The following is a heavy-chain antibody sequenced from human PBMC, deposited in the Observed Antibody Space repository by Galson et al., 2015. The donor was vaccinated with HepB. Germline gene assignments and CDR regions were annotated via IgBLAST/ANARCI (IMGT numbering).Heavy chain of an antibody. CDR2: INANNNGDR. J-gene: IGHJ3*01. V-gene: IGHV1-18*04. Sequence: SVKVSCKAAGYTFYTFGITWVRQAPGQGPEWLGWINANNNGDRKYAQQFRDRLTLTTDTSSNTAYLELTSLIFDDTAVYFCAREEPPGAFDLWGQGTLISVSS. CDR1: GYTFYTFG. CDR3: AREEPPGAFDL.